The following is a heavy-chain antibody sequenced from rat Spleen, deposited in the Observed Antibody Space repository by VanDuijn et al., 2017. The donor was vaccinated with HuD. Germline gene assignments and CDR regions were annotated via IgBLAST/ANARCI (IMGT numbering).Heavy chain of an antibody. CDR2: ISVGAVNT. CDR3: ARHAGYYSGDYIMDA. CDR1: GFTFSDYD. Sequence: EVQLVESGGGLVQPGRSLILSCAASGFTFSDYDMAWVRQAPTKGLEWIASISVGAVNTYYRDSVKGRFTISRDNAKITLFLQMDSLRSEDTATYYCARHAGYYSGDYIMDAWGQGASVTVSS. D-gene: IGHD1-1*01. J-gene: IGHJ4*01. V-gene: IGHV5-25*01.